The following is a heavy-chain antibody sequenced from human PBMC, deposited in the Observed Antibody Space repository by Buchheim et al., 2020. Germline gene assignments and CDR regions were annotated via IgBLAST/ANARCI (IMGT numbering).Heavy chain of an antibody. V-gene: IGHV4-59*08. J-gene: IGHJ5*02. CDR2: IYYNGVT. Sequence: QVQLQESGPGRVKPSETLSLTGSASGGSISGYYWSWIRQTPGKGLEWIGYIYYNGVTNYNPSLKSRVTMSRDTSRNNFSLRLSSVTAADTAVYFCSRHSYNSGSGSLAHWGQGTL. CDR1: GGSISGYY. D-gene: IGHD3-10*01. CDR3: SRHSYNSGSGSLAH.